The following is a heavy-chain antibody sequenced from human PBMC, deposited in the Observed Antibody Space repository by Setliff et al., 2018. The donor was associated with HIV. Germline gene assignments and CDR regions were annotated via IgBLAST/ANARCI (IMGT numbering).Heavy chain of an antibody. CDR3: ARDVEHMMDV. V-gene: IGHV1-69*10. CDR1: GGTFSIYA. Sequence: SVKVSCKASGGTFSIYAISWVRQAPGQGLEWMGGIIPILGMSIYAQKFQGRVTITADESTSTAYMELRSLRSDDTAVYYCARDVEHMMDVWGQGTTVTVSS. CDR2: IIPILGMS. J-gene: IGHJ6*02.